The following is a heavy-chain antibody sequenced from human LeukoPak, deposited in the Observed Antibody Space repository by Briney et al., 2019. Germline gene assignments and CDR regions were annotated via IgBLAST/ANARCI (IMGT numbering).Heavy chain of an antibody. CDR2: ISSSSSYI. D-gene: IGHD3-3*01. J-gene: IGHJ4*02. CDR1: GFTFSSYA. CDR3: ARGPPHHDFWSVEDY. V-gene: IGHV3-21*01. Sequence: GGSLRLSCAASGFTFSSYAMSWVRQAPGKGLEWVSSISSSSSYIYYADSVKGRFTISRDNAKNSLYLQMNSLRAEDTAVYYCARGPPHHDFWSVEDYWGQGTLVTVSS.